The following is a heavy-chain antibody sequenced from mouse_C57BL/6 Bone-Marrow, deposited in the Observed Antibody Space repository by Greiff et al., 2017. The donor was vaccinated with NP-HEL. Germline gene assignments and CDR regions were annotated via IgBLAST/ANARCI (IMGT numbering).Heavy chain of an antibody. J-gene: IGHJ4*01. V-gene: IGHV5-6*01. Sequence: EVQGVESGGDLVKPGGSLKLSCAASGFTFSSYGMSWVRQTPDKRLEWVATISSGGSYTYYPDSVKGRFTISRDNAKNTLYLQMSSLKSEDTGMYYCARRGDYWGQGTSVTVSS. CDR2: ISSGGSYT. CDR3: ARRGDY. CDR1: GFTFSSYG.